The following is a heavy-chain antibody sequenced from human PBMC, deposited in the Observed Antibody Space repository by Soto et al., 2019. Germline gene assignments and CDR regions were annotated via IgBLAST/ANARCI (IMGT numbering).Heavy chain of an antibody. CDR3: AKDLDRITIFGVVIGNATSGMDV. J-gene: IGHJ6*02. Sequence: HPGGSLRLSCAASEFTFSSYGMHWVRQAPGKGLEWVAVISYDGTNKYYADSVKGRFTISRDNSKNTLYLQMNSLRAEDTAVYYCAKDLDRITIFGVVIGNATSGMDVWGQGTTVTVSS. D-gene: IGHD3-3*01. CDR2: ISYDGTNK. CDR1: EFTFSSYG. V-gene: IGHV3-30*18.